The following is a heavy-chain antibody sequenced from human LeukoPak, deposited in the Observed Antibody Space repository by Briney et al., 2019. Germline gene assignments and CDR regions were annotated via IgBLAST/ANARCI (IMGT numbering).Heavy chain of an antibody. J-gene: IGHJ4*02. Sequence: PGRSLRLSCAASGFTFDDYAMHWVRQAPGKGLEWVSGISRNSGSIVYADSVKGRFTLSRDNAKNSLYLQMNSLRAEDTALYYCAKGPRGTVTYFDYWGQGTLVTVSS. CDR3: AKGPRGTVTYFDY. CDR2: ISRNSGSI. V-gene: IGHV3-9*01. D-gene: IGHD4-17*01. CDR1: GFTFDDYA.